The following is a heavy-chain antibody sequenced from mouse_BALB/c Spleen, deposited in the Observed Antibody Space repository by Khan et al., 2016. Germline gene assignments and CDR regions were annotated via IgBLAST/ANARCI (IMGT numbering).Heavy chain of an antibody. CDR3: ARYRYYYGSSSYFDD. CDR2: INTYSGES. D-gene: IGHD1-1*01. V-gene: IGHV9-3-1*01. Sequence: QIQLVQSGPELKKPGKTVKISCKASGYTFTNYGMNWVKQAPGKGLKWMGWINTYSGESTYADAFKGRFAFSFETSANTAYLQINNLKNEDTATYFCARYRYYYGSSSYFDDWGAGTTVTVSS. CDR1: GYTFTNYG. J-gene: IGHJ1*01.